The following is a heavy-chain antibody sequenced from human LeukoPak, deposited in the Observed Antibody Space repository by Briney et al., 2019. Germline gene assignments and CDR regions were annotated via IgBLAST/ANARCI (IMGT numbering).Heavy chain of an antibody. Sequence: SETLSLTCSVSGGSITSHYWSWIRQPPGKGLEWIGYAYYSGSTNYNPSLKSRVTISVDTSKSQFSLKLDSMTAADTAVYFWARTPGNTLDYWGQGTLVTVSS. V-gene: IGHV4-59*11. J-gene: IGHJ4*02. CDR1: GGSITSHY. CDR3: ARTPGNTLDY. D-gene: IGHD1-14*01. CDR2: AYYSGST.